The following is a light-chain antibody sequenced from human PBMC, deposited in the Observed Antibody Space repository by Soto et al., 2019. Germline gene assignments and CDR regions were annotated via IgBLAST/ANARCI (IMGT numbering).Light chain of an antibody. CDR1: QTIRSNY. Sequence: ETVLTQSPGTLSLSPGERATLSCRASQTIRSNYLAWYRQTPGQAPRLLIYGASNRATGIADRFSGSESGTDFTLIISRLEPEDFALYYCQQDGSSPWTFGQRTKVEIK. J-gene: IGKJ1*01. V-gene: IGKV3-20*01. CDR3: QQDGSSPWT. CDR2: GAS.